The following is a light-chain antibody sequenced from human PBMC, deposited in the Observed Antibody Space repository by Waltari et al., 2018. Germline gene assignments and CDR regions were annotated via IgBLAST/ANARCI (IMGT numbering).Light chain of an antibody. CDR2: DDD. J-gene: IGLJ3*02. CDR1: DLGYKR. CDR3: QLWDTGSDHMV. V-gene: IGLV3-21*02. Sequence: SYILTQAPSVSVAPGQTARIPPGGHDLGYKRAHWYQQKPGPAPGLVVHDDDDRRARIPERFSGSNSANTATLTISRVEAGDEADYYCQLWDTGSDHMVFGGGTKLTVL.